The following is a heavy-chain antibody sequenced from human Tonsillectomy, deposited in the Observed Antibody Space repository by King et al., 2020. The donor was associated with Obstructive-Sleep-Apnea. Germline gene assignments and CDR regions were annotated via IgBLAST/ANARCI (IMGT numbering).Heavy chain of an antibody. Sequence: VQLVESGGGVVQPGRSLRLSCAASGFTFSSYAMHWVRQAPGKGLEWVAVISYDGSNKYYADSVKGRFTISRDNSKNTLYLQMNSLRTGDTAVYYCARGYQLYNFFDYWGQGTLVTVSS. CDR2: ISYDGSNK. J-gene: IGHJ4*02. CDR3: ARGYQLYNFFDY. V-gene: IGHV3-30-3*01. CDR1: GFTFSSYA. D-gene: IGHD1-1*01.